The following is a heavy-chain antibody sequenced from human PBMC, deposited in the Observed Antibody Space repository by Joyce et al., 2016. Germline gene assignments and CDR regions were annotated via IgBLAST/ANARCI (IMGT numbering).Heavy chain of an antibody. D-gene: IGHD2-8*02. CDR1: GFSFSSHE. V-gene: IGHV3-48*03. CDR2: IISSGDTV. CDR3: ARVSWDDAGGAFDV. Sequence: EVHLVESGGGLVQPGGSLRLSCVASGFSFSSHEMNWVRQAPGKGLEWVSYIISSGDTVYYADSVKGRFTISRDNAENSLSLHMNSLRAEDTALYYCARVSWDDAGGAFDVWGQGTMVTVSS. J-gene: IGHJ3*01.